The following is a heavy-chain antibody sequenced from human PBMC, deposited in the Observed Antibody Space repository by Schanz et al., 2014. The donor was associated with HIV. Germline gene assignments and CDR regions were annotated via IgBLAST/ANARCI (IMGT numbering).Heavy chain of an antibody. CDR3: ARGAGSGSYYFHYYGMDV. J-gene: IGHJ6*02. V-gene: IGHV1-69*06. D-gene: IGHD3-10*01. CDR1: GGTFSSFA. Sequence: QVQLVQSGAEVQKPGSSVKVSCKTSGGTFSSFAIIWVRQAPGQGLEWMGGIIPLFGTTNYARKFQGRVLITADKSTSTAYMELSSLRSEDTAVYYCARGAGSGSYYFHYYGMDVWGQGTTVTVS. CDR2: IIPLFGTT.